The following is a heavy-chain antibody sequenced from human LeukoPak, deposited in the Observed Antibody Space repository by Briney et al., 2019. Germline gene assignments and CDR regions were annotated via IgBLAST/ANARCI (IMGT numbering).Heavy chain of an antibody. Sequence: GGSVRLSCAASGFTFSHYGMHWVRQAPGKGLEWVAVIWSDGTNQFYADSVKCRFTISRDDSQKTVFLQMSSLRAEDTAIYYCAKDAQRGFDYSNSLQYWGQGTLVTVSS. V-gene: IGHV3-33*06. D-gene: IGHD4-11*01. J-gene: IGHJ4*02. CDR2: IWSDGTNQ. CDR1: GFTFSHYG. CDR3: AKDAQRGFDYSNSLQY.